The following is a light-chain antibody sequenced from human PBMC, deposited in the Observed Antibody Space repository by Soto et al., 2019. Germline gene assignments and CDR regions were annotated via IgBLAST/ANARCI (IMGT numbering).Light chain of an antibody. Sequence: EMVLTQSPSTLSLSPGERATLSCRASPSVSSCLAWYQQKPGQAPRLLIYDASNRATGIPARFSGSGSGTDFTLTISSLEPEDFAVYYCQQSSNWPLTFGGGTKVESK. CDR2: DAS. CDR3: QQSSNWPLT. J-gene: IGKJ4*01. CDR1: PSVSSC. V-gene: IGKV3-11*01.